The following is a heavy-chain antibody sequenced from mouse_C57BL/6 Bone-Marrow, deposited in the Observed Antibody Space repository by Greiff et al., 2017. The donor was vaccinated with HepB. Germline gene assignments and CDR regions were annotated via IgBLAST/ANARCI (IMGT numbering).Heavy chain of an antibody. CDR3: GREEGGGGLDY. Sequence: QVQLQQPGAELVKPGASVKLSCKASGYTFTSYWMQWVKQRPGQGLEWIGEIDPSDSYTNYNQKFKGKATLTVDTSFSTAYMQLSSLTSEDSAVYYGGREEGGGGLDYWGQGTTLTVSS. J-gene: IGHJ2*01. V-gene: IGHV1-50*01. CDR1: GYTFTSYW. CDR2: IDPSDSYT.